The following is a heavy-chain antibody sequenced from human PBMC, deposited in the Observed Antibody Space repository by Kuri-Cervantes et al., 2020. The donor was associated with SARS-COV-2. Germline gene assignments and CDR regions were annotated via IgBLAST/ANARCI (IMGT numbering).Heavy chain of an antibody. Sequence: GGSLRLSCAASGFTFSNAWMSWVRQAPGKGLEWVANIKQDGSEKYYVDSVKGRFTISRDNAKNSLYLQMNSLRAEDTALYYCARDLSDSSTPPHDPWGQGTLVTVSS. J-gene: IGHJ5*02. CDR3: ARDLSDSSTPPHDP. CDR2: IKQDGSEK. CDR1: GFTFSNAW. D-gene: IGHD2-2*01. V-gene: IGHV3-7*03.